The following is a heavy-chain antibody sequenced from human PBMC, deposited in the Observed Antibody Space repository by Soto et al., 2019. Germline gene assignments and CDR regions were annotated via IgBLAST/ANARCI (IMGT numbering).Heavy chain of an antibody. J-gene: IGHJ4*02. V-gene: IGHV1-69*01. CDR1: GGTFPNSA. CDR3: AGDFRYAGNPIYFDL. D-gene: IGHD1-26*01. CDR2: VVVTSGTV. Sequence: QVHLVQSGAEVQKPGSSVKVSCKASGGTFPNSAISWVRQAPGQGLEWMGGVVVTSGTVNYAQKFQGRVTITADDSTSTAYMEVTSLKAEDTAISYCAGDFRYAGNPIYFDLWREGTLVTVAS.